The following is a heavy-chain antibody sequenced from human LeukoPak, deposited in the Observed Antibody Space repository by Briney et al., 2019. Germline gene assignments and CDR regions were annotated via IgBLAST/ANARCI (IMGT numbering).Heavy chain of an antibody. J-gene: IGHJ4*02. V-gene: IGHV1-3*01. CDR1: GYTFTAYA. D-gene: IGHD3-3*01. CDR3: ARDGSGNYYFDY. CDR2: INAGSGNT. Sequence: ASVKVSCKTSGYTFTAYAIHWVRQAPGQRLEWMGWINAGSGNTYYSQEFQGRITIARDTSVTIAYMELSSLRSEDTAVYYCARDGSGNYYFDYWGQGTLVTVSS.